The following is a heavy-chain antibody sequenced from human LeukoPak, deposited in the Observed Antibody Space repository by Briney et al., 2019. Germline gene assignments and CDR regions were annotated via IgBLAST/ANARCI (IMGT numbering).Heavy chain of an antibody. CDR1: GGTFSSYA. CDR3: ARVVAAAGKEVDY. J-gene: IGHJ4*02. D-gene: IGHD6-13*01. CDR2: IIPIFGTA. Sequence: ASVKVSCKASGGTFSSYAISWVRQAPGQGLEWMGGIIPIFGTANYAQKFQGRVTITADESTSTAYMELSSLRSEDTAVYYCARVVAAAGKEVDYWGQGTLVTVSS. V-gene: IGHV1-69*13.